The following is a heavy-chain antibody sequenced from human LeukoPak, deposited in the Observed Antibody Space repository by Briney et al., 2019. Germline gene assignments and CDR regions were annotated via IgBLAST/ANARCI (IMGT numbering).Heavy chain of an antibody. CDR2: IKRDGFEK. CDR3: ARGQAEWEVSLGY. CDR1: GFTFSKFW. J-gene: IGHJ4*03. D-gene: IGHD1-26*01. Sequence: GGSLTLSCAASGFTFSKFWMSWVRQAPGKGLEWVAHIKRDGFEKYYVDSVKGRFTVSRDNAKDSMYLEMNSLRAEDTAIYYCARGQAEWEVSLGYWGHVAIVTVSS. V-gene: IGHV3-7*01.